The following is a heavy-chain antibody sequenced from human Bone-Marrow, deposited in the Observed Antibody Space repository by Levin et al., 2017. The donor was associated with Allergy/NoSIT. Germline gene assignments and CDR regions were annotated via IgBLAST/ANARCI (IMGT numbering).Heavy chain of an antibody. Sequence: GESLKISCAASGFTFEEYGMTWVRHSPGKGLEWVSGIDWSGDNTGYADSVKGRFTISRDNAKKSLSLQMDSLRAEDTALYYCARGASTGDPYYYFGLDVWGQGTTVTVSS. V-gene: IGHV3-20*04. CDR1: GFTFEEYG. CDR2: IDWSGDNT. D-gene: IGHD1-26*01. CDR3: ARGASTGDPYYYFGLDV. J-gene: IGHJ6*02.